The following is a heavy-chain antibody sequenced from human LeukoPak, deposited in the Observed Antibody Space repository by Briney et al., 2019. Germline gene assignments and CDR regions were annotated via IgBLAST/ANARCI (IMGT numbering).Heavy chain of an antibody. J-gene: IGHJ4*02. CDR1: GGSISSSNW. D-gene: IGHD6-13*01. V-gene: IGHV4-4*02. CDR2: IYHGGST. CDR3: ASVLSSSWGYFDY. Sequence: TSGTLSLTCAVSGGSISSSNWWSWVRQPPGKGLEWIGEIYHGGSTNYNPSLKSRVTISVDKSENQFSLKLSSVTAADTAVYYCASVLSSSWGYFDYWGQGTLVTVSS.